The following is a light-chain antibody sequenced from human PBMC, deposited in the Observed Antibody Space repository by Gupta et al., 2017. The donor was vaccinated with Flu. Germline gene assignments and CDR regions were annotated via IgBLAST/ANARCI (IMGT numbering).Light chain of an antibody. CDR1: QRVSRD. CDR2: GAS. CDR3: QQFYNWPIT. Sequence: DIVMTQSPATLSVSPGERATLSCRASQRVSRDLAWYQQKPGQPPRLLIYGASTRATGVPARFSGSGSGTELTLTISSLQSEDFAIYYCQQFYNWPITFGHGTRLEVK. V-gene: IGKV3-15*01. J-gene: IGKJ5*01.